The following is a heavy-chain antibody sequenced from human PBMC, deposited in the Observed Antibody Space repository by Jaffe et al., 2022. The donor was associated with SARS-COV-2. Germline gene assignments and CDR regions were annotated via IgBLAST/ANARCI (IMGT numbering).Heavy chain of an antibody. J-gene: IGHJ5*02. V-gene: IGHV4-39*01. CDR2: IYHSGTT. D-gene: IGHD3-16*02. CDR3: VRPRRDYDYLRGTYRLGPIS. Sequence: QLQLQESGPGLVKASETLSLTCTVSGGSISSDRYYWGWIRQSPEKGLEWIGSIYHSGTTYYNPSLQSRVTISVDTSRNQFSLNLNSVTAADTGVYYCVRPRRDYDYLRGTYRLGPISWGQGTLVTVSS. CDR1: GGSISSDRYY.